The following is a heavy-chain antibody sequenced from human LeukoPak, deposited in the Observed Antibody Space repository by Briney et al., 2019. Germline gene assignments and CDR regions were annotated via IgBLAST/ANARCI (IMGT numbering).Heavy chain of an antibody. V-gene: IGHV5-51*01. CDR1: GYIFTTYL. D-gene: IGHD2-21*02. CDR2: IYPGDSDT. J-gene: IGHJ6*02. Sequence: GEPLKISGKGSGYIFTTYLIGWVRQMPGKGLEWMWIIYPGDSDTRYSPSFQGQVSTSADTSISTAYLKWSRLKASDTAMYYCARQVLTAYGMDVWGQGTSVTVS. CDR3: ARQVLTAYGMDV.